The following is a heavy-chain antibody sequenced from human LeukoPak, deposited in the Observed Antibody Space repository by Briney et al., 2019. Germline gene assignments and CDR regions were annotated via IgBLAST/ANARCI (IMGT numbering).Heavy chain of an antibody. CDR1: GFTFNRYW. Sequence: PGGSLRLSCAASGFTFNRYWMSWVRQAPGKGLEWVANIKQDGSEKYYVDSVKGRFTISRDNAKNSLYLQMNSLRAEDTAVYYCARDGYSYGYPDVDFDYWGQGTLVTVSS. CDR2: IKQDGSEK. J-gene: IGHJ4*02. V-gene: IGHV3-7*01. CDR3: ARDGYSYGYPDVDFDY. D-gene: IGHD5-18*01.